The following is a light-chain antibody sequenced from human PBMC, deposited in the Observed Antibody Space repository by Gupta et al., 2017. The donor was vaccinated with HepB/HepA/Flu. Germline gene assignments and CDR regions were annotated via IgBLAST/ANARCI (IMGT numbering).Light chain of an antibody. J-gene: IGLJ2*01. CDR2: RNN. Sequence: QSVLTLPPSASETPGLRVTISCSGSSSNIGSNYVSWYQQHPGTAPKLLIYRNNQRHAGDPERVYGSKSGPSASLAISGLQTVEADDYYCAAWDDSLSGHVVFGGVTKLTVL. CDR3: AAWDDSLSGHVV. V-gene: IGLV1-47*01. CDR1: SSNIGSNY.